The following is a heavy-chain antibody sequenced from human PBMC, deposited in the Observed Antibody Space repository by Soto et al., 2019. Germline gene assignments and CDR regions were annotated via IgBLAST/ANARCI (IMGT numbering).Heavy chain of an antibody. CDR2: ISACNGNT. J-gene: IGHJ4*02. Sequence: QVQLVQYGAEVKKPGASVKVSCKASGYSFTRYDINWVRQAPGQWPEWMGWISACNGNTHYEPKLQCRVTLTTDTSTRTAYMDLRSLISDDTAGYFCARGVQWVFLSDYWGQGTLVTVSS. V-gene: IGHV1-18*01. CDR3: ARGVQWVFLSDY. D-gene: IGHD6-19*01. CDR1: GYSFTRYD.